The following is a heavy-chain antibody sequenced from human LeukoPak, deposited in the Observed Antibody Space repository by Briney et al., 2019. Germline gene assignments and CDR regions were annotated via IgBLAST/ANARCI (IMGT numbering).Heavy chain of an antibody. CDR3: VRDGGVSGYDLLDY. D-gene: IGHD5-12*01. Sequence: GGSLRLSCAASGFTFSSYWMSWVRQAPGKGLEWVANIKQDGSEKYYVDSVEGRFTISRDNAKNSVFLQMNSLRAEDTAVYYCVRDGGVSGYDLLDYWGQGTLVTVSS. V-gene: IGHV3-7*01. CDR1: GFTFSSYW. J-gene: IGHJ4*02. CDR2: IKQDGSEK.